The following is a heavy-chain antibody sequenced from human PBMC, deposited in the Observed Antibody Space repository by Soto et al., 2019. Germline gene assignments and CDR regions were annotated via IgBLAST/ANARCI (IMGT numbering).Heavy chain of an antibody. V-gene: IGHV3-30-3*01. D-gene: IGHD1-7*01. J-gene: IGHJ6*02. CDR3: ARDKYGTTYYYYCGMDV. CDR2: ISYDGGNK. Sequence: VGSLSLSCAASGFTFTSYAMLWFRQAPGKGLEWVANISYDGGNKYYADSVRGRFTVSRDNSRNTLYLQMNSLRAEDTAVYYCARDKYGTTYYYYCGMDVWGQGTPVTVSS. CDR1: GFTFTSYA.